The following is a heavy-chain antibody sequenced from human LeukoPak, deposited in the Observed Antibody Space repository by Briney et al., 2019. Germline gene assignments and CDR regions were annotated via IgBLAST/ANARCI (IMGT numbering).Heavy chain of an antibody. CDR3: ARRVDSSSVWFDP. J-gene: IGHJ5*02. CDR1: CYTFTSYG. D-gene: IGHD6-13*01. CDR2: ISAYSGNT. Sequence: ASVKVSCKASCYTFTSYGISWGRQAPGQGLEWMGWISAYSGNTNYAQKLQGRVTMTTDTSTSTAYMELRSLRSDDTAVYYCARRVDSSSVWFDPWGQGTLVTVSS. V-gene: IGHV1-18*01.